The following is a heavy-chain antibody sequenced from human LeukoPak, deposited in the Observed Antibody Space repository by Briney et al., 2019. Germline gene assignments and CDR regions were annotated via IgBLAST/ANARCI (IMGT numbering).Heavy chain of an antibody. Sequence: SETGSLICTVSGGSISSSSYYWGWIRQPPGKGLEWIGTLYYSGSTYYNPSLKSRVTVSVDTSKNQFSLNLSSVTAADTAVYYCASTPFDYWGQGTLVTVSS. J-gene: IGHJ4*02. CDR1: GGSISSSSYY. CDR3: ASTPFDY. V-gene: IGHV4-39*01. CDR2: LYYSGST.